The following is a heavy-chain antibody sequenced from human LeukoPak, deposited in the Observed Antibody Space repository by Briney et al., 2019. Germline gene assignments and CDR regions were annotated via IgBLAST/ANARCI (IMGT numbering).Heavy chain of an antibody. V-gene: IGHV3-74*01. CDR2: INTDGGST. CDR3: ARGGYYYDSSGYYH. D-gene: IGHD3-22*01. J-gene: IGHJ5*02. Sequence: GGSLRLSCAASGFMFSSFWMHWVRQAPGKGLVWVSRINTDGGSTSYADSVKGRFTISRDNSKNTLYLQMNSLRAEDTAVYYCARGGYYYDSSGYYHWGQGTLVTVSS. CDR1: GFMFSSFW.